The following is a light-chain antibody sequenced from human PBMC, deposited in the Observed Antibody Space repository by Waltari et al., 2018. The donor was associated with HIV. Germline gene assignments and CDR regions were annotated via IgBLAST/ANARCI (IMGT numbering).Light chain of an antibody. V-gene: IGKV3-15*01. Sequence: EIVMTQDPATLSVSPGESATLSCRPSQSVSSNLAWYQHKPGQAPRLFIYGASTRATGIPARFSGSGSGTDFTLTISSLQSEDFAVYYCQQYSNWPRTFGQGTKVEIK. J-gene: IGKJ1*01. CDR3: QQYSNWPRT. CDR1: QSVSSN. CDR2: GAS.